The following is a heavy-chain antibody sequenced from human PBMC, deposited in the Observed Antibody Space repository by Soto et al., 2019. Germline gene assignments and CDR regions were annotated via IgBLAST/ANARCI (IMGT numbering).Heavy chain of an antibody. D-gene: IGHD3-22*01. V-gene: IGHV1-18*01. CDR3: ARAVVIDVYYYYYYMDV. J-gene: IGHJ6*03. CDR2: ISAYNGNT. CDR1: GYTFTSYG. Sequence: ASVKVSCKASGYTFTSYGISWVQQAPGQGLEWMGWISAYNGNTNYAQKLQGRVTMTTDTSTSTAYMELRSLRSDDTAVYYCARAVVIDVYYYYYYMDVWGKGTTVTVSS.